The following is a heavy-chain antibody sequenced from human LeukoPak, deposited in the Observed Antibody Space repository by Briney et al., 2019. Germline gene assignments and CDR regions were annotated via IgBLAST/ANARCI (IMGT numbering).Heavy chain of an antibody. CDR2: IYYSGST. J-gene: IGHJ4*02. D-gene: IGHD3-3*01. CDR3: ARHGSSQYDFWSGYSLIDY. Sequence: PSETLSPTCTVSGGSISSYYWSWIRQPPGKGLEWIGYIYYSGSTYYNPSLKSRVTISVDTSKNQFSLKLSPVTAADTAVYYCARHGSSQYDFWSGYSLIDYWGQGTLVTVSS. CDR1: GGSISSYY. V-gene: IGHV4-59*08.